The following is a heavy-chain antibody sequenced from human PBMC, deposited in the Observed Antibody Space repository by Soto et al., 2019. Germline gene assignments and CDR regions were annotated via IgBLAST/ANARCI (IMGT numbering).Heavy chain of an antibody. V-gene: IGHV1-3*01. D-gene: IGHD3-10*01. J-gene: IGHJ4*02. Sequence: QVQLVQSGAEVKKPGASVKVSCKASGYTFTSYAMHWVRQAPGQRLEWMGWINAGNGNTKYSQKFQGRVTITRDTSARTAYMELSSLRSEDTAVYYCARDLSGLLWFGEIDYWGQGTLVTVSS. CDR3: ARDLSGLLWFGEIDY. CDR2: INAGNGNT. CDR1: GYTFTSYA.